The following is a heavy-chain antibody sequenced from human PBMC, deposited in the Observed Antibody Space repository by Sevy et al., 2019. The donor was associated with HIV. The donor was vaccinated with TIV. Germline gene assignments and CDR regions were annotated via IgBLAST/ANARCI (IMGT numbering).Heavy chain of an antibody. CDR2: IYYSGST. J-gene: IGHJ4*02. CDR1: GGSISSYY. V-gene: IGHV4-59*01. CDR3: AREGKGSFDY. D-gene: IGHD1-26*01. Sequence: SETLSLTCTVSGGSISSYYWSWIRQPPGKGLEWIGYIYYSGSTNYNPSLKSRVTISVDTSKNQFPLKLSSVTAADTAVYYCAREGKGSFDYWGQGTLVTVSS.